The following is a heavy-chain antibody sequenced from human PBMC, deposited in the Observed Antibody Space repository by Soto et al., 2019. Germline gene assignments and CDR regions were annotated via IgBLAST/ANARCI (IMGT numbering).Heavy chain of an antibody. CDR3: ARDGRGYSSYYYYYYMDV. V-gene: IGHV4-34*01. Sequence: PSETLSLTCAVYGGSFSGYYWSWIRQPPGKGLEWIGEINHSGSTNYNPSLKSRVTISVDTSKNQFSLKLSSVTAADTAVYYCARDGRGYSSYYYYYYMDVWGKGTTVTVSS. J-gene: IGHJ6*03. D-gene: IGHD5-12*01. CDR1: GGSFSGYY. CDR2: INHSGST.